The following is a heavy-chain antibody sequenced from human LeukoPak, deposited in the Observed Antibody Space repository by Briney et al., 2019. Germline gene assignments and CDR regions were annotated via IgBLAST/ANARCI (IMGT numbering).Heavy chain of an antibody. V-gene: IGHV4-59*01. CDR1: GGSISSYY. D-gene: IGHD5-18*01. J-gene: IGHJ3*02. CDR3: ARRAGYSYGYDAFDI. CDR2: IYYSGST. Sequence: SETLSLTCTVSGGSISSYYWSWIRQPPGKGLEWIGYIYYSGSTNYNSSLKSRVTISVDTSKNQFSLKLSSVTAADTAVYYCARRAGYSYGYDAFDIWGQGTMVTVSS.